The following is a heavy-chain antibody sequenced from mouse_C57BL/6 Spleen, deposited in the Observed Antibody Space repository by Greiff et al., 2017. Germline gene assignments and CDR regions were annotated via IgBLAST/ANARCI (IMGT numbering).Heavy chain of an antibody. Sequence: EVHLVESGGGLVKPGGSLKLSCAASGFTFSSYTMSWVRQTPEKRLEWVATISGGGGNTYYPDSVKGRFTISRDNAKNTLYLQMSSLRSEDTALYYCARQGYGSSYSAMDYWGQGTSVTVSS. V-gene: IGHV5-9*01. J-gene: IGHJ4*01. CDR2: ISGGGGNT. CDR3: ARQGYGSSYSAMDY. D-gene: IGHD1-1*01. CDR1: GFTFSSYT.